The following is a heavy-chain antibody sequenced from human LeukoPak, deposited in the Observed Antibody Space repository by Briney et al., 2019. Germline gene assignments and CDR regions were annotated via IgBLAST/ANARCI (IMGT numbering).Heavy chain of an antibody. Sequence: SETLSLTCTVSGGSISSYYWSWIRQPPGKGLEWIGYIYYSGSTNYNPSLKSRVTISVDTSKNQFSLKLSSVTAADTAVYYCARRIAAAGTYYYGMDVWGQGTTVTVSS. V-gene: IGHV4-59*08. J-gene: IGHJ6*02. D-gene: IGHD6-13*01. CDR1: GGSISSYY. CDR2: IYYSGST. CDR3: ARRIAAAGTYYYGMDV.